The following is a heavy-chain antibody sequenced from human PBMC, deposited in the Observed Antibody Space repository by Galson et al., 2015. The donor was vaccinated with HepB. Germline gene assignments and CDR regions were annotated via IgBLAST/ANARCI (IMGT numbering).Heavy chain of an antibody. Sequence: SLRLSCAASGFIFTSNALSWVRQGPGRGLEWVSAISGSGAGTYYADSVKGRFTVSKDNSKNTMYLQMNSLRAEDTAVYYCAKRLNSSWSALDSWGQGTLVTVSS. CDR1: GFIFTSNA. V-gene: IGHV3-23*01. CDR2: ISGSGAGT. CDR3: AKRLNSSWSALDS. J-gene: IGHJ4*02. D-gene: IGHD1-1*01.